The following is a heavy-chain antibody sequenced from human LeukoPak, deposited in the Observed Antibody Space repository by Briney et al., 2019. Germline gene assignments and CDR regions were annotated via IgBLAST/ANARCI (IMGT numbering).Heavy chain of an antibody. CDR1: GGSISIYY. D-gene: IGHD2-15*01. CDR3: ARARFGRCSGGSCYRYLYYYYGMDV. CDR2: IYYSGST. J-gene: IGHJ6*02. V-gene: IGHV4-59*01. Sequence: SETLSLTCTVSGGSISIYYWSWIRQPPGKGLEWIGYIYYSGSTNYNPSLKSRVTISVDTSKNQFSLKLSSVTAADTAVYYCARARFGRCSGGSCYRYLYYYYGMDVWGQGTTVTVSS.